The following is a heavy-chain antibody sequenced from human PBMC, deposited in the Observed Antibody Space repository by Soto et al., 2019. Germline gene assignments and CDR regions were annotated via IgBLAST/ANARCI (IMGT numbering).Heavy chain of an antibody. CDR3: AKGAFYCSSTSCYSWFDP. D-gene: IGHD2-2*01. J-gene: IGHJ5*02. Sequence: GGSLRLSCAASGFTFSSYAMSWVRQAPGKGLEWVSAISGSGGSTYYADSVKGRFTISRDNSKNTLYLQMNSLRAEDTAVYYCAKGAFYCSSTSCYSWFDPWGQGTLVTVPQ. CDR1: GFTFSSYA. CDR2: ISGSGGST. V-gene: IGHV3-23*01.